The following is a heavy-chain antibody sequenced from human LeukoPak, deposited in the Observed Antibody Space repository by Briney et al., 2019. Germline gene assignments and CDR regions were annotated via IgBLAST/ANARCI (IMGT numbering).Heavy chain of an antibody. V-gene: IGHV6-1*01. CDR2: TYYRSTWYN. Sequence: SQTLSLTCAISGDSVSSNSVTWNWIRQSPSRGLEWLGSTYYRSTWYNDYAVSVRGRITVNPDTSKNQFSLHLNSVTPEDTAVYYCARRLTQYDCFDPWGQGILVTVSS. CDR1: GDSVSSNSVT. D-gene: IGHD2-2*01. J-gene: IGHJ5*02. CDR3: ARRLTQYDCFDP.